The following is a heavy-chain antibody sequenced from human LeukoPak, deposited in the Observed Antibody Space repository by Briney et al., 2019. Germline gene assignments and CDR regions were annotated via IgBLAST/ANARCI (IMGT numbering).Heavy chain of an antibody. CDR3: AKDLSDNYNLFDY. Sequence: GGSLRLSCAASGFTFRSYAMSWVRQAAGKGLEWVSVISGPGYTTYYADSVKGRLTISRDNSNNILYLQLSSLRVEDTAVYYCAKDLSDNYNLFDYWGQGTLVTVSS. CDR2: ISGPGYTT. V-gene: IGHV3-23*01. J-gene: IGHJ4*02. D-gene: IGHD1-1*01. CDR1: GFTFRSYA.